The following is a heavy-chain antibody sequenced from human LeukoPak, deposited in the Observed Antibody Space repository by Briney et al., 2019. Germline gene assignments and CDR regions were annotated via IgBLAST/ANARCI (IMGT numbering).Heavy chain of an antibody. V-gene: IGHV4-34*01. Sequence: SETLSLTCAVYGGSFSGYYWSWIRQPPGKGLEWIGEINHSGSTNYNPSLKSRVTISVDTSKNQFSLKLSSVTAADTAVYYCARRRIQLWLGYFDYWGQGTLVTVSS. D-gene: IGHD5-18*01. CDR1: GGSFSGYY. CDR3: ARRRIQLWLGYFDY. J-gene: IGHJ4*02. CDR2: INHSGST.